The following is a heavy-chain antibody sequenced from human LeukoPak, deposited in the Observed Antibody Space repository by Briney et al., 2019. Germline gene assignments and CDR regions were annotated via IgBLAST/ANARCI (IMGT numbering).Heavy chain of an antibody. CDR2: ISSSSSYI. J-gene: IGHJ4*02. CDR3: ARDPPGPCSSTSCAPGPFDY. CDR1: GFTFSSYS. D-gene: IGHD2-2*01. V-gene: IGHV3-21*01. Sequence: PGGSLRLSCAASGFTFSSYSMNWVRQAPGKGLEWVSSISSSSSYIYYADSVKGRFTISRDNAKNSLYLQMNSLRAEDTAVYYCARDPPGPCSSTSCAPGPFDYWGQGTLVTVSS.